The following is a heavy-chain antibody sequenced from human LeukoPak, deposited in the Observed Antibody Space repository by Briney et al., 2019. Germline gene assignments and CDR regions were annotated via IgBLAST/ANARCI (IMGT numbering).Heavy chain of an antibody. CDR1: GYTFTNYY. D-gene: IGHD3-22*01. CDR2: INPSDGSS. Sequence: ASVKVPCKTSGYTFTNYYMHWVRQAPGQGLAWMGIINPSDGSSTYAQNFQGRVTMTRDTSTSTVYMELSSLRSEDTAVYYCARGQSSANYYFEYWGQGTLVTVSS. CDR3: ARGQSSANYYFEY. V-gene: IGHV1-46*01. J-gene: IGHJ4*02.